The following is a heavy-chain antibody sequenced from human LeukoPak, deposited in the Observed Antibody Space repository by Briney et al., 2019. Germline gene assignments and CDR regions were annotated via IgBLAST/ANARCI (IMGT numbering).Heavy chain of an antibody. CDR1: GYTFTSYD. D-gene: IGHD3-10*01. J-gene: IGHJ5*02. Sequence: AASVKVSCKASGYTFTSYDINWVRQATGQGLEWMGWMNPNSGNTGYAQKFQGRVTMTRNTSISTAYMELSSLRSEDTAVYYCARFFGYYYGSGSYYANWFDPWGQGTLVTVSS. CDR3: ARFFGYYYGSGSYYANWFDP. V-gene: IGHV1-8*01. CDR2: MNPNSGNT.